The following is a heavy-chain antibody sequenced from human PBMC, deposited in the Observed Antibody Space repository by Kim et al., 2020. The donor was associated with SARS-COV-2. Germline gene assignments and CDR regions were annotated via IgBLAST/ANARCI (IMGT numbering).Heavy chain of an antibody. CDR1: GFTFTDYG. D-gene: IGHD6-13*01. Sequence: GGSLRLSCAASGFTFTDYGMTWVRQAPGKGLEWVASISGNGGAPFYAESVKGRFSISRDNSKNTVYLQGNSLRADDTARYYCTKERQINSLGIAVNGMDV. V-gene: IGHV3-23*01. J-gene: IGHJ6*01. CDR2: ISGNGGAP. CDR3: TKERQINSLGIAVNGMDV.